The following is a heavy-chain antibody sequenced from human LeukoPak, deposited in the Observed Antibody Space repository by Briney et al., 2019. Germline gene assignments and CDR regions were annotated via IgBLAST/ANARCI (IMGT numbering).Heavy chain of an antibody. CDR1: GFTFSSYG. CDR3: ARGYYDSSGSGFYFDY. V-gene: IGHV3-33*01. J-gene: IGHJ4*02. D-gene: IGHD3-22*01. CDR2: IWYDGSKE. Sequence: PGGSLRLSCAASGFTFSSYGMHWVRQAPGKGLEWVAVIWYDGSKEYYADSVKGRVTISRDNSKNTMYLEVNSQRAEDTAVYYCARGYYDSSGSGFYFDYWGQGTLVTVSS.